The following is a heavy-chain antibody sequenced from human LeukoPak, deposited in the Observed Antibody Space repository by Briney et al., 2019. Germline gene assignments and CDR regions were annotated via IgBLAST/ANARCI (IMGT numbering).Heavy chain of an antibody. Sequence: GGSLRLSCAASGYTFSDFSVNWVRQARGKGLEWVSSISVRSNYRYYADSVRGRFTISRDDARDSLFLQMNSLRAEDTAVYFCVRLRRNSDRSGYYYYYDYWGQGTLVTVSS. V-gene: IGHV3-21*01. CDR3: VRLRRNSDRSGYYYYYDY. CDR1: GYTFSDFS. D-gene: IGHD3-22*01. J-gene: IGHJ4*02. CDR2: ISVRSNYR.